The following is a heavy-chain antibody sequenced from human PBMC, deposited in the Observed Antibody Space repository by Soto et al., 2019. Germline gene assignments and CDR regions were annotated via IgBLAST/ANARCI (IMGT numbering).Heavy chain of an antibody. CDR3: ARGDRGGSGSPASYYYSGLDV. CDR1: GLNFNDYA. CDR2: VSTRGDIT. J-gene: IGHJ6*02. Sequence: EMQLLESGGDLVQPGGSLRLSCAASGLNFNDYAMTWVRQAPGKGLEWVSSVSTRGDITYYSDSVKGRFTISRDNSKNTLFLHMNSLRAEDTALYYCARGDRGGSGSPASYYYSGLDVWGQGTTVTVSS. V-gene: IGHV3-23*01. D-gene: IGHD3-10*01.